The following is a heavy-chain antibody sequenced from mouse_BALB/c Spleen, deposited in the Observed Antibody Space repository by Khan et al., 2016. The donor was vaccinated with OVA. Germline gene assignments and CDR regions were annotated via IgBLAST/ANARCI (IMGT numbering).Heavy chain of an antibody. V-gene: IGHV9-3-1*01. CDR3: ARPPHFSYVMVY. CDR1: GYTFTNYG. CDR2: INTYTGEP. Sequence: QIQLVQSGPELKKPGETVKISCKASGYTFTNYGMNWVKQAPGKGLKWMGWINTYTGEPTYTDDFKGRVAFSLETSASTAYLQINNLKNEDTATYFCARPPHFSYVMVYWGQGTSVTVSS. J-gene: IGHJ4*01.